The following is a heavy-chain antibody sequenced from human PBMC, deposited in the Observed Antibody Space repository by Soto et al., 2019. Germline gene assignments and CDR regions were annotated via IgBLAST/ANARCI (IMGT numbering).Heavy chain of an antibody. D-gene: IGHD3-9*01. CDR2: IYYSGST. CDR3: ARAPATYYDILTAIFDY. CDR1: GGSISNSSYY. Sequence: TSETLSLTCTVSGGSISNSSYYWGWIRQPPGKGLEWIGSIYYSGSTYYNPSLKSRVTISVDTSKNQFSLKLSSVTAADTAVYYCARAPATYYDILTAIFDYWGQGTLVTVSS. J-gene: IGHJ4*02. V-gene: IGHV4-39*01.